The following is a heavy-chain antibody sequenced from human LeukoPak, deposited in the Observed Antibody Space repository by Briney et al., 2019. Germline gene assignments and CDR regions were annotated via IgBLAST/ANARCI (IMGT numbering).Heavy chain of an antibody. V-gene: IGHV4-59*01. Sequence: SETLSLTCTVSGGSISSYYWSWIRQPPGKGLEWIGYIYYSGSTNYNPSLKSRVTISVDTSKNQFSLKLSSVTAADTAVYYCARDLGSSWYHWFDPWGQGTLVTVSP. J-gene: IGHJ5*02. CDR3: ARDLGSSWYHWFDP. CDR1: GGSISSYY. D-gene: IGHD6-13*01. CDR2: IYYSGST.